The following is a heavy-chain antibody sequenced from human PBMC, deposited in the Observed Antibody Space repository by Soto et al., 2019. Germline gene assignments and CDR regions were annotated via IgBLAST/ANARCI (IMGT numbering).Heavy chain of an antibody. Sequence: PGGSLRLSCAASGFTFDDYAMHWVRQAPGKGLEWVSLISWDGGSTYYADSVKGRFTISRDNSKNSLYLQMNSLRAEDTALYYCAKDMAGRYSSGCPDYWGQGTLVTVSS. CDR3: AKDMAGRYSSGCPDY. J-gene: IGHJ4*02. CDR1: GFTFDDYA. V-gene: IGHV3-43D*04. CDR2: ISWDGGST. D-gene: IGHD6-19*01.